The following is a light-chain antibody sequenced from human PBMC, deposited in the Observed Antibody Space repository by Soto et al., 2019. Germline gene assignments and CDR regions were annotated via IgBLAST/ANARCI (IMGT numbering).Light chain of an antibody. V-gene: IGKV3-15*01. CDR1: QSARSS. Sequence: VVMTQSPATLSVSPGDRATLSCRASQSARSSLGWYQQKPGQAPSLLIYDISIRATGIPARFNGSGSGTEFTLTISSLQSEDSAVYYCQQYNNWPPTFGQGTLLEI. J-gene: IGKJ5*01. CDR3: QQYNNWPPT. CDR2: DIS.